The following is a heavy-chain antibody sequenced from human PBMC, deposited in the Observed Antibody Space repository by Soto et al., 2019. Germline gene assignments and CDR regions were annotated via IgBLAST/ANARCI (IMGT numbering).Heavy chain of an antibody. CDR1: GGSISSGGYY. CDR2: IYYSGST. D-gene: IGHD2-15*01. V-gene: IGHV4-31*03. Sequence: VQLQESGPGLVKPSQTLSLTCTVSGGSISSGGYYWSWIRQHPGKGLEWIGYIYYSGSTYYNPSLKSRVTILVDSSKNQFSLKLSSVTAADTAVYYCARGDLGYCSGGSCYSDDYWGQGTLVTVSS. J-gene: IGHJ4*02. CDR3: ARGDLGYCSGGSCYSDDY.